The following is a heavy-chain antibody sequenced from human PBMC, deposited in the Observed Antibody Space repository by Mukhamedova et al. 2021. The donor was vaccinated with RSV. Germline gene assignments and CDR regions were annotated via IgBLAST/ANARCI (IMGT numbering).Heavy chain of an antibody. D-gene: IGHD3-10*01. V-gene: IGHV3-30*04. Sequence: TFSSYAMHWVRQAPGKGLEWVAVISYDGSNKYYADSVKGRFTISRDNSKNTLYLQMNSLRAADTAVYYCARERGWGSGENWFDPW. J-gene: IGHJ5*02. CDR2: ISYDGSNK. CDR1: TFSSYA. CDR3: ARERGWGSGENWFDP.